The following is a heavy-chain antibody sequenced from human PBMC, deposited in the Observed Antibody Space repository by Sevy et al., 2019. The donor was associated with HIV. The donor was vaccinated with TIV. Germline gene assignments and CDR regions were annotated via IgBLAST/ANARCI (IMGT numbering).Heavy chain of an antibody. J-gene: IGHJ4*02. CDR3: AKDSILVAGHFDY. D-gene: IGHD6-19*01. V-gene: IGHV3-23*01. CDR1: GFTFSSYA. CDR2: FTGSGTNT. Sequence: GGSLRLSCAASGFTFSSYAMSWVRQAPGKGLEWVSSFTGSGTNTFYADSVKGRFTNSRDNSKNTLYLQMNSLRAEDTAVDYCAKDSILVAGHFDYWGQGTLVTVSS.